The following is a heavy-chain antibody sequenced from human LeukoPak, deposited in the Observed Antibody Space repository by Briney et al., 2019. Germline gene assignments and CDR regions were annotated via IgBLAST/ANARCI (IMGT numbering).Heavy chain of an antibody. J-gene: IGHJ4*02. CDR3: AKRGVVIRVILVGFHKEAYYFDS. CDR2: ISDRGSRT. D-gene: IGHD3-22*01. CDR1: GITLSNYG. V-gene: IGHV3-23*01. Sequence: PGGSLRLSCAVSGITLSNYGMSWVRQAPGKGLEWVAGISDRGSRTNYADSVKGRFTTSTDHPKNTLYLQMNSLRAEDTAVYFCAKRGVVIRVILVGFHKEAYYFDSWGQGALVTVSS.